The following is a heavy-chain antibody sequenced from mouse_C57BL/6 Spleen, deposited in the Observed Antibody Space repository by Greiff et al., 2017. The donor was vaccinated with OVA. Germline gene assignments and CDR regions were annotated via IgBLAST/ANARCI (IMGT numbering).Heavy chain of an antibody. CDR2: ISYDGSN. V-gene: IGHV3-6*01. CDR1: GYSITSGYY. Sequence: DVQLQESGPGLVKPSQSLSLTCSVTGYSITSGYYWHWIRQFPGNKLEWMGYISYDGSNNYNPSLKNRISITRDTSKNQFFLKLNSVTTEDTATYYCARDPYDYGSFAYWGQGTLVTVSA. CDR3: ARDPYDYGSFAY. J-gene: IGHJ3*01. D-gene: IGHD2-4*01.